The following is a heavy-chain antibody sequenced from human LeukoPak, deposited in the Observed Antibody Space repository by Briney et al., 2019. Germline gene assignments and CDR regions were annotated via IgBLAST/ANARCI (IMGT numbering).Heavy chain of an antibody. CDR2: INHSGST. J-gene: IGHJ4*02. Sequence: SQTLSLTCAVYGGSFSGYYWSWIRQPPGKGMEWIGEINHSGSTNYNTSLKSRVTISVETSKTQFSLKRSCVNAADTAVYYCARLAHIAVAGDDYWGQGTLVTVSS. D-gene: IGHD6-19*01. CDR1: GGSFSGYY. CDR3: ARLAHIAVAGDDY. V-gene: IGHV4-34*01.